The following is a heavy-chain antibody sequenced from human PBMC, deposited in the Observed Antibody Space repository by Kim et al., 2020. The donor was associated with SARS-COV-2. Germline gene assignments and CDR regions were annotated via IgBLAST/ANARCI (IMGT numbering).Heavy chain of an antibody. J-gene: IGHJ4*02. CDR3: ATSSYTSSWIYFDY. Sequence: PPLKSRVTISLDTSKYQFYLKLNSVTAADTAVYYCATSSYTSSWIYFDYWGQGILVTVSS. D-gene: IGHD6-13*01. V-gene: IGHV4-59*01.